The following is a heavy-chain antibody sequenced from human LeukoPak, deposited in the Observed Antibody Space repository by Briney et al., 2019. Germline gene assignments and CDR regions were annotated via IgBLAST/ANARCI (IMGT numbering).Heavy chain of an antibody. CDR2: ISGSGGST. J-gene: IGHJ4*02. CDR1: GFTFSSYA. Sequence: GGSLRLSCAASGFTFSSYAMSWVRQAPGKGLEWVSAISGSGGSTYYADSVKGRFTISRDNSKNTLYLQMNSLRAEDTAVYYCAKETYTIFGVVTLRYYFDYWGQGTLVTVSS. CDR3: AKETYTIFGVVTLRYYFDY. V-gene: IGHV3-23*01. D-gene: IGHD3-3*01.